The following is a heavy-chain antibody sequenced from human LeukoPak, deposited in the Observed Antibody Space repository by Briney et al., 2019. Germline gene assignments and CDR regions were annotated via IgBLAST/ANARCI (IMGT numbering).Heavy chain of an antibody. Sequence: ASVKVSCKASGYTFIGYYMHWVRQAPGQGLEWMGWINPNSGGTNYAQKFQGRVTMTRDTSISTAYMELTRLTSDDTAVYYCASYYGHYTRNWMDTWGQGTLVTVSS. CDR3: ASYYGHYTRNWMDT. CDR2: INPNSGGT. V-gene: IGHV1-2*02. CDR1: GYTFIGYY. D-gene: IGHD4-17*01. J-gene: IGHJ5*02.